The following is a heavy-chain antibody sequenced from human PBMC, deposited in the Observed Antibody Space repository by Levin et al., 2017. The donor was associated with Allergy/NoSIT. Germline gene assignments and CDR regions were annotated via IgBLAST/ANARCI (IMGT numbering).Heavy chain of an antibody. CDR1: RFTFSLYA. Sequence: PGESLKISCAASRFTFSLYAMSWVRQAPGKGLEWVSSISDRGDSTYYADSVQGRFTISRDNSKDTLYLQMNSLRAEDTALYYCVKWADYYDSSGYYSWGQGIPVTVSS. D-gene: IGHD3-22*01. V-gene: IGHV3-23*01. J-gene: IGHJ4*02. CDR3: VKWADYYDSSGYYS. CDR2: ISDRGDST.